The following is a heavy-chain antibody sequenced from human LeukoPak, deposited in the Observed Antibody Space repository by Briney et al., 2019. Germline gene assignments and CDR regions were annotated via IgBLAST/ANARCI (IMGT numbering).Heavy chain of an antibody. J-gene: IGHJ4*02. Sequence: PGGSLRLSCATSGFSFSSYGMHWVRQAPGKGLEWVAVIWYDGSNKYYVDSVKGRFTISRDNSKNTLYLQMNSLRAEDTAVYYCARADPNWPFEYRGQGTLVTVSS. CDR2: IWYDGSNK. V-gene: IGHV3-33*01. CDR1: GFSFSSYG. CDR3: ARADPNWPFEY. D-gene: IGHD7-27*01.